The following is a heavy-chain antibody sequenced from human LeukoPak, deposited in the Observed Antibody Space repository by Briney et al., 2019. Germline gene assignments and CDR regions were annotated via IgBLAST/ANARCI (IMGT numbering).Heavy chain of an antibody. CDR2: ISAYNGNT. CDR1: GYTFTNYG. CDR3: ARDPGFVITGTYFDY. Sequence: ASVKVSCKTSGYTFTNYGVTWVRQAPGQGLEWMGWISAYNGNTNFAQKFQGRVTMTTDTSTNTAYMELRSLRSDDTAVYFCARDPGFVITGTYFDYWGQGTLVTVSS. J-gene: IGHJ4*02. D-gene: IGHD1-20*01. V-gene: IGHV1-18*01.